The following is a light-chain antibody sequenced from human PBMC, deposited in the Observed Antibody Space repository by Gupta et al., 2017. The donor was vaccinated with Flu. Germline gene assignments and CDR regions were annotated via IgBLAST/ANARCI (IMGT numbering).Light chain of an antibody. J-gene: IGKJ4*01. CDR3: QQCYIYPLT. Sequence: PSSLSACTGDRVTITCRASQGINTYLAWYQQKPGKAPKLLIYTASTLQTGVPSRFSGSGSGTEFTLTISSLQSEDFATYYCQQCYIYPLTFGGGTKVEIK. CDR1: QGINTY. CDR2: TAS. V-gene: IGKV1-8*01.